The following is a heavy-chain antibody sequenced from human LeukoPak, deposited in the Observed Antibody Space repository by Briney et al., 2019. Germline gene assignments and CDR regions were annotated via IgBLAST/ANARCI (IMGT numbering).Heavy chain of an antibody. CDR1: GDSLSRYY. D-gene: IGHD2/OR15-2a*01. CDR2: INPSGSP. V-gene: IGHV4-34*01. CDR3: ASVRHDPLEYYYYVDV. J-gene: IGHJ6*03. Sequence: LETLSLTCAVYGDSLSRYYWTWIRQPPGKGLEWLGEINPSGSPKYNPSLKSRATISVDTSKNQFSLRLTSVTAADTALYYCASVRHDPLEYYYYVDVWGKGTTVTVSS.